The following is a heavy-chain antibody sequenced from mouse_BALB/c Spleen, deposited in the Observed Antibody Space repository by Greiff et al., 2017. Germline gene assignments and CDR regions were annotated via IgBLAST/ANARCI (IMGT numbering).Heavy chain of an antibody. J-gene: IGHJ1*01. D-gene: IGHD1-1*01. V-gene: IGHV1-77*01. Sequence: QVQLKQSGAELARPGASVKLSCKASGYTFTDYYINWVKQRTGQGLEWIGEIYPGSGNTYYNEKFKGKATLTADKSSSTAYMQLSSLTSEDSAVYFCARSYYGSRNWYFDVWGAGTTVTVSS. CDR3: ARSYYGSRNWYFDV. CDR1: GYTFTDYY. CDR2: IYPGSGNT.